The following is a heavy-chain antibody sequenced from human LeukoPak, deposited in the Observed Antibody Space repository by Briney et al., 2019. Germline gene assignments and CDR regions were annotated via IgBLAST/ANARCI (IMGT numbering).Heavy chain of an antibody. CDR2: IYSGGST. Sequence: PGGSLRLSCAASGFTVSSNYMSWVRQAPGKGLEWVSVIYSGGSTYYADSVKGRFTISRDNSKNTPYLQMNSLRAEDTAVYYCARVPRKQRAYYYYGMDVWGQGTTVTVSS. J-gene: IGHJ6*02. D-gene: IGHD5-18*01. CDR3: ARVPRKQRAYYYYGMDV. V-gene: IGHV3-53*01. CDR1: GFTVSSNY.